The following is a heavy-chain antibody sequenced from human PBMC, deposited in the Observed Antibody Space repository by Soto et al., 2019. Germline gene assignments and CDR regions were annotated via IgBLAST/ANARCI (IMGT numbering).Heavy chain of an antibody. J-gene: IGHJ5*02. Sequence: SLTCAVSVGSITSGNSYSWSWIRQPPGKGLEWIGSISHTGSTSYNPSLKSRLTMSVDKSKNQFSLRLSSVTAADMAVYYCARAVAPYFGTWFDPWGQGILVTVSS. CDR2: ISHTGST. D-gene: IGHD3-10*01. CDR1: VGSITSGNSYS. CDR3: ARAVAPYFGTWFDP. V-gene: IGHV4-30-2*01.